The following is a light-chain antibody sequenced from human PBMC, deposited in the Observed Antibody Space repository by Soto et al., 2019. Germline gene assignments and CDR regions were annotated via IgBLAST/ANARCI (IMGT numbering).Light chain of an antibody. Sequence: QSALTQPASVSGSPGQSITISCTGTSSDVGGYNYVSWYQQHPGKAPKLMIYEVSNRPSGVSNLFSGSKSGNTASLTISGLQAEDEADYYCSSYTSSRNVVFGGGTKLTVL. J-gene: IGLJ2*01. CDR1: SSDVGGYNY. CDR3: SSYTSSRNVV. CDR2: EVS. V-gene: IGLV2-14*01.